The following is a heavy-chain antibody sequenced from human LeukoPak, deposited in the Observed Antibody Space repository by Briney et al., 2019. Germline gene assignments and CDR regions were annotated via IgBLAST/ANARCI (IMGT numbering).Heavy chain of an antibody. J-gene: IGHJ6*03. V-gene: IGHV1-69*06. CDR1: GGTFSSYA. D-gene: IGHD1-7*01. CDR3: ARVGWNSGYYYYYYYMDV. Sequence: SVKVSCKASGGTFSSYAISWVRQAPGQGLEWMGGIIPIFGTANYAQKFQGRVTITADKSTSTAYMELSSLRSEDTAVYYCARVGWNSGYYYYYYYMDVWGKGTTVTVSS. CDR2: IIPIFGTA.